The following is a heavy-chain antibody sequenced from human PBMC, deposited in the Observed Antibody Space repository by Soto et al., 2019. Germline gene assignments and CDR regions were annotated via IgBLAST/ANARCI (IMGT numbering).Heavy chain of an antibody. V-gene: IGHV6-1*01. CDR1: GDSVSSNSAA. Sequence: SQTLSLTCAISGDSVSSNSAAWNWIRQSPSRGLEWLGRTYYRSKWYNDYAVSVKSRITINTDTSKNQFSLQMISVTPEDTAVYYCGREHSGYDWWGYFDYWGQGTLVTVSS. J-gene: IGHJ4*02. CDR3: GREHSGYDWWGYFDY. D-gene: IGHD5-12*01. CDR2: TYYRSKWYN.